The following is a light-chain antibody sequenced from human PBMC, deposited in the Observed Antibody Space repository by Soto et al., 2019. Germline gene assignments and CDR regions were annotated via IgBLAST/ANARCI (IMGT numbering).Light chain of an antibody. CDR3: QQYGSSGT. CDR2: GAS. Sequence: VLTQSPGTLSVSPGRRATLYSRASQSVSKNDLACYPQNPGQAPRLRIYGASNRATGIQDRLSGSGSGTDFTLPISSLEPEDFALYYCQQYGSSGTFAQGTKVDI. J-gene: IGKJ1*01. CDR1: QSVSKND. V-gene: IGKV3-20*01.